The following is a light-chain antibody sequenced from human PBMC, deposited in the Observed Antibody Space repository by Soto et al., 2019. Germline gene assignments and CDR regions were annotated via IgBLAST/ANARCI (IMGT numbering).Light chain of an antibody. Sequence: QSVLTQPASVSGSPGQSITISWNGTSSDLAIYNYVSWYQQQPGKAPKLMIYQVTNRPSGVSNRFSGSRSGNTASLTISGLQAEDEADYYCSSYTDSSNYVFGTGTKVTV. J-gene: IGLJ1*01. CDR1: SSDLAIYNY. V-gene: IGLV2-14*01. CDR3: SSYTDSSNYV. CDR2: QVT.